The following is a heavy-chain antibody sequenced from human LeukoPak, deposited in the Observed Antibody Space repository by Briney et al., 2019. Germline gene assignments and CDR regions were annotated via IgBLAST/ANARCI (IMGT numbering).Heavy chain of an antibody. Sequence: GESLKISCKGSGYSFTSYWIGWVRQMPGKGLEWMGIIYPGDSDTRYSPSFQGQVTISADKSISTACLQWSSLKASDTAMYYCARYAHDSSGYYYYFDYWGQGTLVTVSS. J-gene: IGHJ4*02. V-gene: IGHV5-51*01. CDR2: IYPGDSDT. CDR3: ARYAHDSSGYYYYFDY. CDR1: GYSFTSYW. D-gene: IGHD3-22*01.